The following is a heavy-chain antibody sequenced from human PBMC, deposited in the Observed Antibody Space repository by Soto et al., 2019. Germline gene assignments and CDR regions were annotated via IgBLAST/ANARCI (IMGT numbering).Heavy chain of an antibody. V-gene: IGHV3-33*01. D-gene: IGHD6-13*01. J-gene: IGHJ4*02. CDR2: IWYDGSKT. CDR3: ARDGLDSGSWHYFES. CDR1: GFIFSHYG. Sequence: QVQLVESGGGVVQPGRSLRLSCAASGFIFSHYGMHWVRQAPGKGLEWVTLIWYDGSKTDYTDSVKGRFTISRDNSKNTLYLQMNSLRVEDTAVYYCARDGLDSGSWHYFESWGQGTLVTVSS.